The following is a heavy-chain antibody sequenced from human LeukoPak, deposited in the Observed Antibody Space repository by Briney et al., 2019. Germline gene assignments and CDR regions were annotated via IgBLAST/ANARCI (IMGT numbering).Heavy chain of an antibody. CDR1: GGTFSSYT. V-gene: IGHV1-69*02. D-gene: IGHD1-26*01. CDR2: IIPILGIA. CDR3: ARPPKLRYSGSYDDAFDI. J-gene: IGHJ3*02. Sequence: SVKVSCKASGGTFSSYTISWVRQAPGQGLEWMGRIIPILGIANYAQKFQGRVTITADKSTSTAYMELSSLRSEDTAVYYCARPPKLRYSGSYDDAFDIWGQGTMVTVSS.